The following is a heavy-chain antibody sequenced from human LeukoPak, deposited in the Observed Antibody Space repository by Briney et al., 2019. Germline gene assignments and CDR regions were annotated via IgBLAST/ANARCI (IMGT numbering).Heavy chain of an antibody. CDR2: INAGNGNT. D-gene: IGHD6-13*01. Sequence: ASVKVSCKASGYTFTSYAMHWVRQAPGQRLEWMGWINAGNGNTKYSQKFQGRVTITRDTSASTAYMELSSLRSEDTAAYYCARDKGIAAAGFDYWGQGTLVTVSS. CDR3: ARDKGIAAAGFDY. J-gene: IGHJ4*02. CDR1: GYTFTSYA. V-gene: IGHV1-3*01.